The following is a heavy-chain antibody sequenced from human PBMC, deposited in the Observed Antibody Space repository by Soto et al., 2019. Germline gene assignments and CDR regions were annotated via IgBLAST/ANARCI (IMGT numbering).Heavy chain of an antibody. CDR2: ISSSGSTI. V-gene: IGHV3-11*01. J-gene: IGHJ2*01. CDR3: AREGDYCSSTSCYYPYWYFDL. Sequence: QVQLVESGGGLVKPGGSLRLSCAASGFTFSDYYMSWIRQAPGKGLEWVSYISSSGSTIYYADSVKGRFTISRDNAKNSLYLQMNGLRAEDTAVYYCAREGDYCSSTSCYYPYWYFDLWGRGTLVTVSS. CDR1: GFTFSDYY. D-gene: IGHD2-2*01.